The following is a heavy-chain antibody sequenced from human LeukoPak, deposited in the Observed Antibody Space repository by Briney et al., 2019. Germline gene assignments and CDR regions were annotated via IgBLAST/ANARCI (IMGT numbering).Heavy chain of an antibody. CDR2: ISHDGSKK. V-gene: IGHV3-30-3*02. Sequence: QPGRSLRLSCAASGFTFSSYTMHWVRQAPGKGLEWVAVISHDGSKKYYADSVKGRFTISRDNSKNTLYLQMNSLRAEDTAVYYCAKLVPNWNYFDYWGQGTLVTVSS. J-gene: IGHJ4*02. CDR1: GFTFSSYT. CDR3: AKLVPNWNYFDY. D-gene: IGHD1-1*01.